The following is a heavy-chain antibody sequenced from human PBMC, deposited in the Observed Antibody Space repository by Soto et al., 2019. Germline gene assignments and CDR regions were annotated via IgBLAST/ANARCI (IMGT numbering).Heavy chain of an antibody. Sequence: GGSLRLSCAASGFTFSSYGMHWVRRAPGKGLEWVAVILYDGSNKYYADSVKGRFTISRDNSKNTLYLQMNSLRAEDTAVYYCAIAYYYGSGSSSVMDVWGQGTTVTVSS. CDR3: AIAYYYGSGSSSVMDV. CDR1: GFTFSSYG. J-gene: IGHJ6*02. CDR2: ILYDGSNK. V-gene: IGHV3-30*03. D-gene: IGHD3-10*01.